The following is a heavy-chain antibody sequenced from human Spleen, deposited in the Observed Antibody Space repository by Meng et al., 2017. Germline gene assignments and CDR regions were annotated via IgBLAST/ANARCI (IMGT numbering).Heavy chain of an antibody. D-gene: IGHD3-10*01. CDR1: GLTFDDFA. J-gene: IGHJ4*02. V-gene: IGHV3-49*03. CDR3: QLLWFGDLSRRADY. CDR2: IRSNAYGGTT. Sequence: GESLKISCTASGLTFDDFAMSWSRQAPGKGLEWVGFIRSNAYGGTTEYATSVKGRFTISRDDSKSIAYLPMNSLKTEDTAVYYCQLLWFGDLSRRADYWGQGTLVTVSS.